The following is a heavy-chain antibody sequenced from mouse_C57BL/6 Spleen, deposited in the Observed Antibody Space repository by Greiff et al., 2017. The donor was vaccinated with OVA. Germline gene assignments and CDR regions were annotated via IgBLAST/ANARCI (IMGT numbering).Heavy chain of an antibody. Sequence: EVQLQQSGPGLVKPSQSLSLTCSVTGYSITSGYYWNWIRQFPGNKLEWMGYISYDGSNNYNPSLKNRIAITRDTSKNQFFLKLNSVTTEDTATYYGARDWDGYFDYWGQGTTLTVSS. CDR2: ISYDGSN. D-gene: IGHD4-1*01. V-gene: IGHV3-6*01. CDR1: GYSITSGYY. J-gene: IGHJ2*01. CDR3: ARDWDGYFDY.